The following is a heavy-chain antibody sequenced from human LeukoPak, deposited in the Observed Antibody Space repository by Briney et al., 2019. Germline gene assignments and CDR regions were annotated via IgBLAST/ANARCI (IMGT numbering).Heavy chain of an antibody. V-gene: IGHV3-23*01. Sequence: PGGSLRLSCAASGFTFSNYAMNWVRQAPGKGLEWVSAISGNGGSKNYADSVKGRFTISRDNSKNTLHLQMDSLRAEDTAVYYCARDLYHGGYWGQGTLVTVPS. CDR2: ISGNGGSK. D-gene: IGHD2-2*01. J-gene: IGHJ4*02. CDR1: GFTFSNYA. CDR3: ARDLYHGGY.